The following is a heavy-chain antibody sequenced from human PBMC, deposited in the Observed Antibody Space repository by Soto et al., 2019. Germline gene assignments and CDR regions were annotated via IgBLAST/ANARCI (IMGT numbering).Heavy chain of an antibody. D-gene: IGHD2-15*01. CDR2: IYYSGST. V-gene: IGHV4-59*01. CDR3: ARFLNIYYGMDV. Sequence: PSETLSLTCTVSGGSISSYYWSWIRQPPGKGLEWIGYIYYSGSTNYNPSLKSRVTISVDTSKNQFSLKLSSVTAADTAVYYCARFLNIYYGMDVWGQGTTVTVSS. CDR1: GGSISSYY. J-gene: IGHJ6*02.